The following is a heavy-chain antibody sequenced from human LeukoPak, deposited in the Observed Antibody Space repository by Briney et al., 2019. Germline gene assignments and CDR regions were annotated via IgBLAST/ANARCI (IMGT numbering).Heavy chain of an antibody. CDR3: ARGSSGYPRYFDY. J-gene: IGHJ4*02. CDR2: INAGNGNT. Sequence: ASVKVSCKASGYTFTSYAMHWVRQAPGQRLEWMGWINAGNGNTKYSQKFQGRVTISRDTFASTAYMELSSLRSEDTAVYYCARGSSGYPRYFDYWGQGTLATVSS. V-gene: IGHV1-3*01. CDR1: GYTFTSYA. D-gene: IGHD3-22*01.